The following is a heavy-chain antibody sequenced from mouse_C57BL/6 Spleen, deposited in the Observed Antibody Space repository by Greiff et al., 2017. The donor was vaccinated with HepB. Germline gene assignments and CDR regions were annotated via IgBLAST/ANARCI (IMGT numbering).Heavy chain of an antibody. J-gene: IGHJ2*01. Sequence: QVQLQQPGAELVMPGASVKLSCKASGYTFTSYWMHWVKQRPGQGLEWIGEIDPSDSYTNYNQKFKGKSTLTVDKSSSTAYMQLSSLTSEDSAVYYCARRGEFYYYGSSYEDYWGQGTTLTVSS. D-gene: IGHD1-1*01. V-gene: IGHV1-69*01. CDR1: GYTFTSYW. CDR3: ARRGEFYYYGSSYEDY. CDR2: IDPSDSYT.